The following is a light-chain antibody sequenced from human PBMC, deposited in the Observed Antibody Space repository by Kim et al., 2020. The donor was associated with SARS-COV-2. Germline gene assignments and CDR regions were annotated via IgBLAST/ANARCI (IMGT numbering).Light chain of an antibody. V-gene: IGLV10-54*01. Sequence: QAGLTQPPSVSKGLRQTATLTCTGNSNNVGYQGAAWLQQHQGHPPKLLSYRNSIRPSGISERFSASRSGNTASLAITGLQPEDEADYYCLAWDRSLRAWVFGGGTQLTVL. CDR3: LAWDRSLRAWV. J-gene: IGLJ3*02. CDR2: RNS. CDR1: SNNVGYQG.